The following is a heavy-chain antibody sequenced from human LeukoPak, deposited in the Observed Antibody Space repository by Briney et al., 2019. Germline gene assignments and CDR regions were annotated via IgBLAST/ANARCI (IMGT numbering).Heavy chain of an antibody. CDR3: AREMIGGAEWDAFDI. CDR1: GFTFSTYW. V-gene: IGHV3-74*01. Sequence: GGSLRLSCAASGFTFSTYWMHWLRHTPGQGLVWVSRINTDGGTTAYADSVKGRFTISRDNAKNTLDLQMNSLRAEDTAVYYCAREMIGGAEWDAFDIWGQGTMVTVSS. J-gene: IGHJ3*02. D-gene: IGHD3-16*01. CDR2: INTDGGTT.